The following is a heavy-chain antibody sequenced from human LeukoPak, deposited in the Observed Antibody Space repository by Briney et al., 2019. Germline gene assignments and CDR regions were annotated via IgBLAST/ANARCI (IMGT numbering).Heavy chain of an antibody. V-gene: IGHV3-33*01. CDR3: ARALVVATISQTYYYYGMDV. Sequence: GGSLRLSCAASGFTFSSYGMPRVRQAPGKGLEWVAVIWYAGSNKYSADSVKIRFTISRDNSKITLYLQMNSLRAEDTAVYYCARALVVATISQTYYYYGMDVWGQGTTVTVSS. CDR2: IWYAGSNK. J-gene: IGHJ6*02. CDR1: GFTFSSYG. D-gene: IGHD5-12*01.